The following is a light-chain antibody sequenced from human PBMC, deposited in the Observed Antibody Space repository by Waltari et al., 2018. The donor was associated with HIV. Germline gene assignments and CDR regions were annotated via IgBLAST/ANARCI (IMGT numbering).Light chain of an antibody. CDR1: SSNIGAGYD. CDR2: GNT. V-gene: IGLV1-40*01. J-gene: IGLJ2*01. Sequence: QSVLTPPTSGSGAPGQRVTISCTGSSSNIGAGYDVHWYKQLPGTAPKIPIYGNTNRPSGFPDRFSGSKSVTSASLAITGLQAEDEADYYCQSYDISLSGFVVFGGGTKVTVL. CDR3: QSYDISLSGFVV.